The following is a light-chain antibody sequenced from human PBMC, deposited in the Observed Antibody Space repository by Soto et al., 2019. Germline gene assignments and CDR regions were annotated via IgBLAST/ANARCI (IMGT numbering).Light chain of an antibody. CDR3: QSYDLSLGAEV. V-gene: IGLV1-40*01. CDR2: GNT. Sequence: QSVLTQPPSVSGAPGQRVTISCTGSSSNIGTGYDVHWYQQLPGTAPKLLIYGNTNRPSGVPDRFSGSKSGTSASLAITGLQAEDEADYYCQSYDLSLGAEVFGGGTKVTVL. CDR1: SSNIGTGYD. J-gene: IGLJ3*02.